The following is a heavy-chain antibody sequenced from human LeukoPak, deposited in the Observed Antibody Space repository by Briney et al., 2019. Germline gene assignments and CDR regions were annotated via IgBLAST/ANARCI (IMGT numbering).Heavy chain of an antibody. Sequence: SETLSLTCAVYGGSFSGYYWSWIRQPPGKGLEWIGEINHSGSTNYNPSLKSRVTISVDTSKNQFSLKLSSVTAADTAVYYCARRKSSGYLRGMFDPWGQGTLVTVSS. CDR3: ARRKSSGYLRGMFDP. D-gene: IGHD5-12*01. V-gene: IGHV4-34*01. CDR2: INHSGST. CDR1: GGSFSGYY. J-gene: IGHJ5*02.